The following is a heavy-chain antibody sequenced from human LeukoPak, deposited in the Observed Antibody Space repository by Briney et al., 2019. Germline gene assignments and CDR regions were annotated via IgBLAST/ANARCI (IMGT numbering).Heavy chain of an antibody. CDR2: TKPDGSEK. V-gene: IGHV3-7*05. CDR3: ARHAFGAFDI. CDR1: GFSFSSYR. J-gene: IGHJ3*02. D-gene: IGHD3-16*01. Sequence: GGSLRLSCAASGFSFSSYRMSWVRQAPGKGLEWVANTKPDGSEKYYVDSVKGRFTISRDNAKKSLYLQMNSLRAEDTAVYYCARHAFGAFDIWGQGTMVTVSS.